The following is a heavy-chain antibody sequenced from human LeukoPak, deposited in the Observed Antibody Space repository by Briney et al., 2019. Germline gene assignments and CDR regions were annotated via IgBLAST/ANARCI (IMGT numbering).Heavy chain of an antibody. CDR1: GGSISSYY. Sequence: SETLSLTCTVSGGSISSYYWSWIRLPPGKGLEWIGYIYYTGATYYNPSLKSRVTISLDTSKNQFSLKLSSVTAADTAVYYCARDTRVPYYDFWSGAYYYMDVWGKGTTVTVSS. J-gene: IGHJ6*03. D-gene: IGHD3-3*01. CDR3: ARDTRVPYYDFWSGAYYYMDV. CDR2: IYYTGAT. V-gene: IGHV4-59*12.